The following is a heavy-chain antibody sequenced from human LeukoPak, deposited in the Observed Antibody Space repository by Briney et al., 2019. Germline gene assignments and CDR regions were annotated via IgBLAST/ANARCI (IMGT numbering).Heavy chain of an antibody. CDR3: ARSRANYDYVWGSLNY. D-gene: IGHD3-16*01. V-gene: IGHV3-74*03. CDR1: GFTFSRYC. J-gene: IGHJ4*02. Sequence: GGSLRLSCAASGFTFSRYCMHWVRQAPGKGLMLVSRISPDGSTTLYADSVKGRFTISRDNAKNTLYLQMNSLRAEDTALYYCARSRANYDYVWGSLNYWGQGTLVTVSS. CDR2: ISPDGSTT.